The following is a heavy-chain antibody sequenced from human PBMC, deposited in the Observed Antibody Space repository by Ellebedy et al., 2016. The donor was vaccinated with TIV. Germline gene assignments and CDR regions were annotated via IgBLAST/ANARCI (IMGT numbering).Heavy chain of an antibody. J-gene: IGHJ4*02. V-gene: IGHV3-30*15. D-gene: IGHD3-16*01. CDR1: GFAFSYYA. CDR2: VSFDGNYK. CDR3: ARDHQWGILDS. Sequence: GESLKISCAASGFAFSYYAMHWVRQAPGKGLEWLAVVSFDGNYKSYADSVKGRFTISRDNSKNTLWLQMSSLRAEDTAVYYCARDHQWGILDSWGQGTLVTVSS.